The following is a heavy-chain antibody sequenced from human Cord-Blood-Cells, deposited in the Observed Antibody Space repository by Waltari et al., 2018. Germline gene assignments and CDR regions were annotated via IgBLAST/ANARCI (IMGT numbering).Heavy chain of an antibody. CDR2: ISSSSSYI. V-gene: IGHV3-21*01. Sequence: EVQLVESGGGLVKPGGSLRLSCAASGFTFSSYSMNWVRQGPGKGLECVSSISSSSSYIYYADSVKGRFTISRDNAKNSLYLQMNSLRAEDTAVYYCARDSSSSWYYYYYGMDVWGQGTTVTVSS. D-gene: IGHD6-13*01. CDR3: ARDSSSSWYYYYYGMDV. J-gene: IGHJ6*02. CDR1: GFTFSSYS.